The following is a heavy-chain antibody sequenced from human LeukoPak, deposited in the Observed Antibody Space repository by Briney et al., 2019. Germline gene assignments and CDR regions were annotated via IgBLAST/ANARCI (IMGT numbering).Heavy chain of an antibody. J-gene: IGHJ6*02. Sequence: PGGSLRLSCAASGFTFSSYSMNWVRQAPGKGLEWVSSISSSSSYIYYADSVKGRFTISGDNAKNSLYLQMNSLRAEDTAVYYCTRDGGPIVVVPAAIRYYYYGMDAWGQGTTVTVSS. CDR1: GFTFSSYS. CDR2: ISSSSSYI. CDR3: TRDGGPIVVVPAAIRYYYYGMDA. V-gene: IGHV3-21*01. D-gene: IGHD2-2*01.